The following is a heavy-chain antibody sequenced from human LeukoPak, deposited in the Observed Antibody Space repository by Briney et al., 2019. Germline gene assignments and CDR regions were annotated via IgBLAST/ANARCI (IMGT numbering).Heavy chain of an antibody. CDR1: GFTFSSYA. Sequence: AGGSLRLSCAASGFTFSSYAMSWVRQAPGKGLEWVSAISGSGGSTYYADSVKGRFTISRDNSKNTLYLQMNSLRAEDTAVYYCASPTHLYYYDSSGYYYDYWGQGTLVTVSS. D-gene: IGHD3-22*01. V-gene: IGHV3-23*01. CDR2: ISGSGGST. CDR3: ASPTHLYYYDSSGYYYDY. J-gene: IGHJ4*02.